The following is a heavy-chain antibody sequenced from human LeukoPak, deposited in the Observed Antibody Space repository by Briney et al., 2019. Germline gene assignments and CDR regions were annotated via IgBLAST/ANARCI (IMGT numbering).Heavy chain of an antibody. CDR3: AKVGWLRHYFDY. CDR2: IRYDGSNK. CDR1: GFTFSGYG. V-gene: IGHV3-30*02. Sequence: GGSLRLSCAASGFTFSGYGMHWVRQAPGKGLEWVAFIRYDGSNKYYADSVKGRFTISRDNSKNTLYLQMNSLRAEDTAVYYCAKVGWLRHYFDYWGQGTLVTVSS. D-gene: IGHD5-12*01. J-gene: IGHJ4*02.